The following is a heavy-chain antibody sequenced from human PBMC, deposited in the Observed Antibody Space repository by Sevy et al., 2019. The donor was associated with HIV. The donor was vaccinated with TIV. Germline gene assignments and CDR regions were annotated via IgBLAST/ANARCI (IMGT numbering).Heavy chain of an antibody. CDR3: ASGREYYYGNSGYFDY. J-gene: IGHJ4*02. V-gene: IGHV1-24*01. CDR2: FDPEDGET. D-gene: IGHD3-22*01. Sequence: ASVKVSCKDSGYTLTKLSMHWVRQAPGKGLEWMGGFDPEDGETIYAQKFQDRITMTEDTSTDTAYMELYSLRSEDTAVYYCASGREYYYGNSGYFDYWGQGTLVTVSS. CDR1: GYTLTKLS.